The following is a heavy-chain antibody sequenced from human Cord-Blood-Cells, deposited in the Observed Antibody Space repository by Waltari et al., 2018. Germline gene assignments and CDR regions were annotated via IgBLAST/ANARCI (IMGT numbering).Heavy chain of an antibody. D-gene: IGHD2-8*02. CDR3: ARAGGDVDCTGGVCYFDY. CDR2: IYYSGNT. CDR1: GGSISSYY. V-gene: IGHV4-59*01. J-gene: IGHJ4*02. Sequence: QVQLQESGPGLVKPSETLSLTCTVSGGSISSYYWSWIRQPPGKGLEWIGYIYYSGNTNYNPSLKSRVTISVDTSKNQFSLKLSSVTAADTAVYYCARAGGDVDCTGGVCYFDYWGQGTLVTVSS.